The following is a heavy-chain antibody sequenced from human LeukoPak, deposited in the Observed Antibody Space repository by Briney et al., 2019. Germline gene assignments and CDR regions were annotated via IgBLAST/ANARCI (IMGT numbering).Heavy chain of an antibody. CDR3: ATGVGSGSYGGYFDY. CDR1: GFTCSSYA. J-gene: IGHJ4*02. Sequence: SGGSLRLSCAASGFTCSSYAMHWVRQAPGKGLEWVAVISYDGSNKYYADSVKGRFTISRDNSKNTLYLQMNSLRAEDTAVYYCATGVGSGSYGGYFDYWGQGTLVTVSS. CDR2: ISYDGSNK. V-gene: IGHV3-30-3*01. D-gene: IGHD3-10*01.